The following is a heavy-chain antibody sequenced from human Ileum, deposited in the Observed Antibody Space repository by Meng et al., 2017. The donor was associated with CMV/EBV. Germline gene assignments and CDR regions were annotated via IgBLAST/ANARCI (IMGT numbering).Heavy chain of an antibody. V-gene: IGHV1-18*01. CDR3: ARGMGITIFGVANPLPQY. CDR1: GYTFTSYG. D-gene: IGHD3-3*01. Sequence: ASVKVSCKASGYTFTSYGISWVRQAPGQGLEWIGWISAYNGNTNYAQKLQGRVTMTTDTSTSTAYMELRSLRSDDTAVYYCARGMGITIFGVANPLPQYWGQGTLVTVSS. J-gene: IGHJ4*02. CDR2: ISAYNGNT.